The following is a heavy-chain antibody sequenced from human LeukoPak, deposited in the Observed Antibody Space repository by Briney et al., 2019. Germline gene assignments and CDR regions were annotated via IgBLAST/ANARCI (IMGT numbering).Heavy chain of an antibody. CDR3: ARGRYDFWSGYFRSYYMDV. V-gene: IGHV4-34*01. CDR1: GGSISSYY. D-gene: IGHD3-3*01. Sequence: PSETLSLTCTVSGGSISSYYWSWIRQPPGKGLEWIGDINHSGSTNYNPSLKSRVTISADTTKNQFSLKLSSVTAADTAVYYCARGRYDFWSGYFRSYYMDVWGQGTTVTVSS. J-gene: IGHJ6*03. CDR2: INHSGST.